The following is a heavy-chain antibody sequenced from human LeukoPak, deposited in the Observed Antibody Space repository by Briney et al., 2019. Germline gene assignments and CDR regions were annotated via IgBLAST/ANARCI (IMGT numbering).Heavy chain of an antibody. CDR1: GYSISSGYY. CDR2: IYHSGST. J-gene: IGHJ4*02. V-gene: IGHV4-38-2*01. CDR3: ARVGDQWLLQYYCDY. D-gene: IGHD6-19*01. Sequence: SETLSLTCAVSGYSISSGYYWGWIRQPPGKGLEWIGSIYHSGSTYYNPSLKSRVTISVDTSKNQFSLKLSSVTAADTAVYYCARVGDQWLLQYYCDYGGQGTLVTVSS.